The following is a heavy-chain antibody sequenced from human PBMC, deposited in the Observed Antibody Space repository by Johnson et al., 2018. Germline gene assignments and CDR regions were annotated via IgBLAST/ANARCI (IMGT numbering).Heavy chain of an antibody. V-gene: IGHV3-43*01. D-gene: IGHD6-19*01. CDR3: TKTHSSGWGMDV. CDR2: ISWDGTSA. CDR1: GFTFDDYV. J-gene: IGHJ6*02. Sequence: EVQLVETGGVVVQPGWSLRLSCAASGFTFDDYVMHWVRQAPGKGLEWVSLISWDGTSAYYADSMKGRFTISRDNSKNSLYLQMSSLRTEDTALYYCTKTHSSGWGMDVWGQGTTVTVSS.